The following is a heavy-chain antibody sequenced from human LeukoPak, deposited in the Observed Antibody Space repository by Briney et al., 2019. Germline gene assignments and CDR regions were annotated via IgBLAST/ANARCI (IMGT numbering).Heavy chain of an antibody. J-gene: IGHJ1*01. D-gene: IGHD3-10*01. V-gene: IGHV1-69*13. CDR1: GRTFSKYT. Sequence: GASVKVSCKASGRTFSKYTISWVRQRPGQGLEWMGGNTPLFGTANYAQKFQGRVTITADESASTAYMELSSLRSEDTAVYYCARDSSDIRGLIAHWGQGTLVTVSS. CDR3: ARDSSDIRGLIAH. CDR2: NTPLFGTA.